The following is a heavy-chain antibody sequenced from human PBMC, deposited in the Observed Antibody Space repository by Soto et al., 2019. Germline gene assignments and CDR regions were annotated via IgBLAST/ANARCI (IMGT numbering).Heavy chain of an antibody. D-gene: IGHD2-8*01. J-gene: IGHJ5*02. V-gene: IGHV4-34*01. Sequence: QVQLQQWGAGLLKPSETLSLTCAVYGGSFSGYYWSWIRQPPGKGLEWIGEINHSGSTNYNPSLKRRVTISVDTSKNHFSLKLSSVTAAYTDVYYCARGGHIVLMVYARGNWFDPRGQGMLVTVSS. CDR1: GGSFSGYY. CDR2: INHSGST. CDR3: ARGGHIVLMVYARGNWFDP.